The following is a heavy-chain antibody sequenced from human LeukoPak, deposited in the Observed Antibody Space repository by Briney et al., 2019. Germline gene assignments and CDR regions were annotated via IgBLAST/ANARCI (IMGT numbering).Heavy chain of an antibody. D-gene: IGHD3-9*01. CDR2: INHSGST. J-gene: IGHJ2*01. Sequence: SETLSLTCAVYGGSFSGYYWSWIRQPPGKGLEWIGEINHSGSTNYNPSLKSRVTISVDTSKNQFSLKLSSVTAADTAVYYCARCPVRYFDWLSKGNWYFDLWGRGTLVTVSS. V-gene: IGHV4-34*01. CDR3: ARCPVRYFDWLSKGNWYFDL. CDR1: GGSFSGYY.